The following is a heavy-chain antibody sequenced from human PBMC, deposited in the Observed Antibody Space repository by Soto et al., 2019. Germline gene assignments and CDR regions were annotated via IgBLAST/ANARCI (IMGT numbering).Heavy chain of an antibody. J-gene: IGHJ4*02. D-gene: IGHD2-15*01. Sequence: EVQLVESGGGLVQPGGSLRLSCEASGFTVSSNYMSWVRQAPGKGLEWVSVFYSGGSTYYADSVKGRFTISRHNSKITLFLQMNSLRGEDTAVYYCARDRPYCSCGSCYSFDYWGQGTLVTVSS. CDR2: FYSGGST. CDR1: GFTVSSNY. V-gene: IGHV3-53*04. CDR3: ARDRPYCSCGSCYSFDY.